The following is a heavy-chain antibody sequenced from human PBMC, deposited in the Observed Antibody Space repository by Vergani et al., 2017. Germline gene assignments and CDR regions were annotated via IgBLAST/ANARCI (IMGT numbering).Heavy chain of an antibody. D-gene: IGHD2-15*01. CDR3: ARDTTDCSGGSCYAYYYYCMDV. CDR1: GFTFSSYS. Sequence: EVQLVESGGGLVKLGGPLRLPCAASGFTFSSYSMNWVRQARGKGLEWVSSISSSSSYIYYADSVKGRYTISRDNAKNSLYLQMNSLRAEDTAVYYCARDTTDCSGGSCYAYYYYCMDVWGQGTTVTVSS. V-gene: IGHV3-21*01. J-gene: IGHJ6*02. CDR2: ISSSSSYI.